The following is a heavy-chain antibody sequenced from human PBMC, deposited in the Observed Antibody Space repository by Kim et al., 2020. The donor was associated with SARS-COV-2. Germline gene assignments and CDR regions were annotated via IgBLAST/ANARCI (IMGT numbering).Heavy chain of an antibody. CDR2: IKQDGSEK. CDR3: ARDKFSKMDDFWSGYLTVFGGKWAHDAFDI. D-gene: IGHD3-3*01. J-gene: IGHJ3*02. V-gene: IGHV3-7*01. CDR1: GFTFSSYW. Sequence: GGSLRLSCAASGFTFSSYWMSWVRQAPGKGLEWVANIKQDGSEKYYVDSVKGRFTISRDNAKNSLYLQMNSLRAEDTAVYYCARDKFSKMDDFWSGYLTVFGGKWAHDAFDIWGQGTMVTVSS.